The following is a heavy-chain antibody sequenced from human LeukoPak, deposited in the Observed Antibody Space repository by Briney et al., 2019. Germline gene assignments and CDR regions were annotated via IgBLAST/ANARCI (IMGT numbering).Heavy chain of an antibody. J-gene: IGHJ4*02. CDR2: INHSGST. CDR1: GGSLSNYY. CDR3: VTYYFDSSGPKKNY. V-gene: IGHV4-34*01. D-gene: IGHD3-22*01. Sequence: SETLSLTCTVSGGSLSNYYWSWIRQPPGKGLEWIGEINHSGSTNYNPSLKSRVTISVDTSKKQFSLKLSSVTAADTAVYYCVTYYFDSSGPKKNYWGQGTLVTVSS.